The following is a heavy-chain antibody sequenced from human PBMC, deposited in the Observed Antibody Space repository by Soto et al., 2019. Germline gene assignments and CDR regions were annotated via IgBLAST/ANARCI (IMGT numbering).Heavy chain of an antibody. CDR3: TKDDGYNDSTYYHYFGMDV. D-gene: IGHD5-12*01. Sequence: QAQLVESGGGVVQPGRSLRLSCAASGFTFSGYYMHWVRQAPGKGLEWVAVISYDGSTEYYADSVKGRFTISRDNFANRLFLQMNSLRPEDTAVYYCTKDDGYNDSTYYHYFGMDVWGQGTTVTVSS. CDR2: ISYDGSTE. V-gene: IGHV3-30*18. J-gene: IGHJ6*02. CDR1: GFTFSGYY.